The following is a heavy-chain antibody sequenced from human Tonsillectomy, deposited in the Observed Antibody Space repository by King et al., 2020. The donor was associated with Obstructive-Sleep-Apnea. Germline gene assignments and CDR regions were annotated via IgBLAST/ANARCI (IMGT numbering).Heavy chain of an antibody. V-gene: IGHV1-2*04. D-gene: IGHD1-26*01. J-gene: IGHJ4*02. Sequence: VQLVESGAEVKKPGASVKVSCKASGYTFTGYYMHWVRQAPGQGLEWMGWINPNSGGTNYAQKFQGWVTMTRETSISTAYMELSRLRSEETAVYYCARESGVGATILDYWGQGTLVTVSS. CDR2: INPNSGGT. CDR1: GYTFTGYY. CDR3: ARESGVGATILDY.